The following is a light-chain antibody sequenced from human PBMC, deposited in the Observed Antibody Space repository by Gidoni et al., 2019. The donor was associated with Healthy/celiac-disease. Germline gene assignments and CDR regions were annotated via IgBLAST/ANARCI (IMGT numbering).Light chain of an antibody. V-gene: IGKV2-28*01. Sequence: DIVMTQSPLSLPVTPGEPASISCRSSHSPLQSNGYNDLDWYLQKPGQSPQLLIYLGSNRASGVPDRFSGSGSGTDFTLKISRVEAEDVGVYYCMQALQTPYTFGQGTKLEIK. J-gene: IGKJ2*01. CDR3: MQALQTPYT. CDR2: LGS. CDR1: HSPLQSNGYND.